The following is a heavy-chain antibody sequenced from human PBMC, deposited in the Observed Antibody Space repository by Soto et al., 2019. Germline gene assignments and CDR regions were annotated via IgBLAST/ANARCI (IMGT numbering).Heavy chain of an antibody. D-gene: IGHD3-10*01. CDR2: INPSGTTT. CDR3: ARPQXXXHYYXGXD. J-gene: IGHJ6*01. V-gene: IGHV1-46*01. CDR1: GYTFTSYY. Sequence: QVQLVQSGAEVKKPGASVKVSCKASGYTFTSYYMHWVRQAPGQGLEWMGIINPSGTTTDYAQKXXXRVTMTRDTSTXXYXXXXXXXXXXXXXXXYCARPQXXXHYYXGXD.